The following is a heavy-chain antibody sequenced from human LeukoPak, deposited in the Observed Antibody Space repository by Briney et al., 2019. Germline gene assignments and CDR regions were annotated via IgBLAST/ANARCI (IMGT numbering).Heavy chain of an antibody. CDR1: GFTFSSYA. V-gene: IGHV3-30-3*01. CDR2: ISYDGSNK. Sequence: PGRSLRLSCAASGFTFSSYAMHWVRQAPGKGLEWVAVISYDGSNKYYADSVKGRFTISRDNSKNTLYLQMNSLRAEDTAVYYCARDQQLVSYFDYWGQGALVTVSS. D-gene: IGHD6-13*01. CDR3: ARDQQLVSYFDY. J-gene: IGHJ4*02.